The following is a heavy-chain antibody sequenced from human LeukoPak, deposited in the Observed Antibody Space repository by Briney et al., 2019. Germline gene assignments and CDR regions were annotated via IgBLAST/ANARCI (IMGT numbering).Heavy chain of an antibody. V-gene: IGHV3-30*01. CDR2: ISYDGSNT. J-gene: IGHJ4*02. CDR3: AKDPSRYDSSGYYFY. D-gene: IGHD3-22*01. CDR1: GSTFSGYA. Sequence: GGSLRLSCAASGSTFSGYAIHWVRQAPGKGLEWVALISYDGSNTYFADSVKGRFTLSRDNSKNTVYLQMNSLRPEDTAVYYCAKDPSRYDSSGYYFYWGQGTLVTVSS.